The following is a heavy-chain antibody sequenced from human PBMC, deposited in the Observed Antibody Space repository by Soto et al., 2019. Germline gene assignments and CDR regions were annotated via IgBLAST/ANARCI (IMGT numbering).Heavy chain of an antibody. J-gene: IGHJ4*02. V-gene: IGHV3-53*01. Sequence: PGGSLRLSCGASGLTVSNNHVTWVRQATGKGLQWVSAIYNDGSTYYAESVKGRFTISRDNSKNIVFLQMNSLRADDTAVYYCAGYGGNSVWGQGTLVTVPQ. D-gene: IGHD4-17*01. CDR3: AGYGGNSV. CDR1: GLTVSNNH. CDR2: IYNDGST.